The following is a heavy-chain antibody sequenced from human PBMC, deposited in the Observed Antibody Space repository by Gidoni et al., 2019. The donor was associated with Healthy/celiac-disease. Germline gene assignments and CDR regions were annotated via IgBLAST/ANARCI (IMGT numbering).Heavy chain of an antibody. CDR2: INPSGGST. CDR1: GYTFTSYY. Sequence: QVQLVQSGAEVKKPGASVKVSCKASGYTFTSYYMPWVRQAPGQGLEWMGIINPSGGSTSYAQKFQGRVTMTRDTSTSTVYMELSSLRSEDTAVYYCARDLDHDSSGYSSDYWGQGTLVTVSS. D-gene: IGHD3-22*01. CDR3: ARDLDHDSSGYSSDY. J-gene: IGHJ4*02. V-gene: IGHV1-46*01.